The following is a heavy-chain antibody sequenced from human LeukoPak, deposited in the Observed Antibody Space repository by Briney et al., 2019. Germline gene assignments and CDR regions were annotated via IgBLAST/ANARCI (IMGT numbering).Heavy chain of an antibody. Sequence: PSETLSLTCTVSGGYIRSYYWSWIRQPPGKGLEWIGYIYYSGSTNYNPSLKSRVTISVDTSKKQLSLKLSSVTAADTAVYYCARVLGNYYYYMDVWGKGTTVTVSS. CDR2: IYYSGST. D-gene: IGHD3-16*01. J-gene: IGHJ6*03. V-gene: IGHV4-59*08. CDR1: GGYIRSYY. CDR3: ARVLGNYYYYMDV.